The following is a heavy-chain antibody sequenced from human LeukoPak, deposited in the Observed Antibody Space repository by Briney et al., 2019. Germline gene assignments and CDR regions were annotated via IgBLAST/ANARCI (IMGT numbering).Heavy chain of an antibody. CDR3: ARDLLAAAPPFDY. J-gene: IGHJ4*02. V-gene: IGHV3-48*01. D-gene: IGHD6-13*01. CDR2: ISSTGNPR. CDR1: GLTFSDYS. Sequence: PGGSLRLSCTASGLTFSDYSMNWVRQAPGKGLEWVSYISSTGNPRHYAESVEGRFTISRDNAKNSLYLQMNSLRAEDTAVYYCARDLLAAAPPFDYWGQGTLVTVSS.